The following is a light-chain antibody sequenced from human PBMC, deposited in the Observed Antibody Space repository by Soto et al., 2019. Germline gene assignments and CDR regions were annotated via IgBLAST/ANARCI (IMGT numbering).Light chain of an antibody. Sequence: DIQMTQSPSSLSASVGDRVTITCRASQSISSYLNWYHQKPGKAPKLLIYAASSLQSGVPSRFSGSGSGTDFTLTISSLQPEYFATYYCQQSYSTLEFGQGTKVEIK. CDR3: QQSYSTLE. CDR2: AAS. V-gene: IGKV1-39*01. CDR1: QSISSY. J-gene: IGKJ1*01.